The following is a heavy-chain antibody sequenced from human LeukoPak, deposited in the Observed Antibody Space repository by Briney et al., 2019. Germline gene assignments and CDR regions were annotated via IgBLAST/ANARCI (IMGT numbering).Heavy chain of an antibody. J-gene: IGHJ4*02. Sequence: PGGSLRLSCAASGFTFSSYAMSWVRQAPGKGLEWVGRIKSKTDGGTTDYAAPVKGRFTISRDDSKNTLYLQMNSLKTEDTAVYYCTTDLGYCSSTSCLELERHIDYWGQGTLVTVSS. V-gene: IGHV3-15*01. CDR1: GFTFSSYA. D-gene: IGHD2-2*01. CDR2: IKSKTDGGTT. CDR3: TTDLGYCSSTSCLELERHIDY.